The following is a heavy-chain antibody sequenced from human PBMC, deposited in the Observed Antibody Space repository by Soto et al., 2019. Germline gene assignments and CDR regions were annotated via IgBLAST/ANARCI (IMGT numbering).Heavy chain of an antibody. J-gene: IGHJ6*03. D-gene: IGHD2-2*01. Sequence: EVQLVESGGGLVKPGGSLRLSCAASGFTFSSYSMNWVRQAPGKGLEWVSSISSSSSYIYYADSVKGRFTISRDNAKNSLYLQMNSLRAEDTAVYYCARDADQLGACYMDVWGKGTTVTVSS. CDR2: ISSSSSYI. CDR1: GFTFSSYS. CDR3: ARDADQLGACYMDV. V-gene: IGHV3-21*01.